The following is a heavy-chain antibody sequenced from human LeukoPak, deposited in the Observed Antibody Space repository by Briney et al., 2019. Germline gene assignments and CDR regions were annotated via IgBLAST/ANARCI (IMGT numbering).Heavy chain of an antibody. CDR2: ISSSSSTI. CDR1: GFTFSSYS. J-gene: IGHJ3*02. D-gene: IGHD2-2*01. Sequence: GGSLRLSCAASGFTFSSYSMNWVRQAPGKGLEWVSYISSSSSTIYYADSVRGRFTISRDNAKNSLYLQMNSLRAEDTAVYYCARDPPKIVVVPAAAFDIWGQGTMVTVSS. CDR3: ARDPPKIVVVPAAAFDI. V-gene: IGHV3-48*01.